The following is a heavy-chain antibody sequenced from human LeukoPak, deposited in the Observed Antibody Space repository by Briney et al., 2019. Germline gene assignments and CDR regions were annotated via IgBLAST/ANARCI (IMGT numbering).Heavy chain of an antibody. D-gene: IGHD3-10*01. V-gene: IGHV1-18*04. Sequence: GASVKVSCKASEYTFTIYGISWVRQASGQGLEYMGWISANNGDTSYPQKVQGRVTMTTDTSTTTAYMDLRSLRSDDTAVYYCARKGTGLAFDVWGQGTMVTVSS. CDR3: ARKGTGLAFDV. CDR1: EYTFTIYG. J-gene: IGHJ3*01. CDR2: ISANNGDT.